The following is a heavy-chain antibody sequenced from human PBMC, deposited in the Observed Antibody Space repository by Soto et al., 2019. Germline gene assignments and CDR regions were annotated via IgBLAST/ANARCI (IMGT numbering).Heavy chain of an antibody. CDR2: VSASGSIT. D-gene: IGHD2-15*01. CDR1: GFTFSSYD. Sequence: GGSLRLSCAASGFTFSSYDMNWVRQAPGKGLEWVSGVSASGSITSYADSAKGRFTISRDNAKNTVFLQMTGLRAEDTAVYFCAKGDCTVGRCYRGFDYWGQGTLVTVSS. J-gene: IGHJ4*02. V-gene: IGHV3-23*01. CDR3: AKGDCTVGRCYRGFDY.